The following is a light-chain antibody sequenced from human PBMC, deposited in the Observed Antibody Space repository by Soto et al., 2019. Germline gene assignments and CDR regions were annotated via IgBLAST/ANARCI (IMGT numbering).Light chain of an antibody. CDR1: QGIGNA. V-gene: IGKV1-5*03. CDR3: QHYNSYSEA. Sequence: DIQMTQSPSSLSASVGDRVTISVRASQGIGNALGWYQQKPGKAPKLLIYKASTLKSGVPSRFSGSGSGTEFTLTISSLQPDDFATYYCQHYNSYSEAFGQGTKVDIK. J-gene: IGKJ1*01. CDR2: KAS.